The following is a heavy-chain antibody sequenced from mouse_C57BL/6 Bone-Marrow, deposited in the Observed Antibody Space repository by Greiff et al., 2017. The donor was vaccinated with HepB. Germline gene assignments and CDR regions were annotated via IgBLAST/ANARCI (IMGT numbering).Heavy chain of an antibody. Sequence: EVQLQQSGAELVRPGASVKLSCTASGFNIKDDYMHWVKQRPEQGLEWIGWIDPENGDTEYASKFQGKATITADTSSNTAYLQLSSLTSEDTAVYYCNYEGVYFDYWGQGTTLTVSS. CDR3: NYEGVYFDY. V-gene: IGHV14-4*01. CDR1: GFNIKDDY. J-gene: IGHJ2*01. CDR2: IDPENGDT. D-gene: IGHD2-4*01.